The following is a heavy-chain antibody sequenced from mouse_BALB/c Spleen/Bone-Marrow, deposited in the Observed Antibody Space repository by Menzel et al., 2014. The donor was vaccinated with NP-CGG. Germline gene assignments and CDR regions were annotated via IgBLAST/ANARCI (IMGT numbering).Heavy chain of an antibody. V-gene: IGHV14-3*02. J-gene: IGHJ3*01. CDR1: GFNIKDTY. CDR3: AMDYYGSSLFAY. Sequence: EVKLMESGAELVKPGASVKLSCTASGFNIKDTYMHWVKQRPEQGLEWIGRIDPANGNTKYDPKFQGKATITADTSSNTAYLQLSSRTSEDTAVYYCAMDYYGSSLFAYWGQGTLVTVSA. CDR2: IDPANGNT. D-gene: IGHD1-1*01.